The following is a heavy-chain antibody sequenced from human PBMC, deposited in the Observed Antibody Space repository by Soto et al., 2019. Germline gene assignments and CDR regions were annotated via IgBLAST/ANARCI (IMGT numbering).Heavy chain of an antibody. Sequence: GASVKVSCKASGGTFSSYAISWVRQAPGQGLEWMGGIIPIFGTANYAQKFQGRVTITADKSTSTAYMELSSLRSEDTAVYYCARDLGMNRWPVGLLDPWGQGTLVTVSS. D-gene: IGHD1-26*01. J-gene: IGHJ5*02. CDR2: IIPIFGTA. V-gene: IGHV1-69*06. CDR1: GGTFSSYA. CDR3: ARDLGMNRWPVGLLDP.